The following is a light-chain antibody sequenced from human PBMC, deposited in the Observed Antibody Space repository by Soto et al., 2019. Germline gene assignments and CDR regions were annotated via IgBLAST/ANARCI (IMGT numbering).Light chain of an antibody. CDR3: QQYCSSRT. J-gene: IGKJ3*01. Sequence: EIVLPQSPGAVAMNRGERATRSCRASQSVSNNYSAWHQQKPAQPPRLLNDGASNRATGIPDRCSGSGSGTDFTLTISLLEPEDIAEYYSQQYCSSRTFGVRTKVDI. CDR1: QSVSNNY. V-gene: IGKV3-20*01. CDR2: GAS.